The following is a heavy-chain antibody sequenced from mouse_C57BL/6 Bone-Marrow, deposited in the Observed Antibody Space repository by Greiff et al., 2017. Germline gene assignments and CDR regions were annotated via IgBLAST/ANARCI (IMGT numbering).Heavy chain of an antibody. CDR2: IYPGDGDT. J-gene: IGHJ1*03. CDR1: GYAFSSSW. Sequence: QVQLQQSGPELVKPGDSVKISCKASGYAFSSSWMNWVKQRPGKGLEWIGRIYPGDGDTNYNGKFKGKATLTADKSSSTAYMQLSSLTSEDSAVYFCARWRLLRVWGTGTTVTVSS. CDR3: ARWRLLRV. D-gene: IGHD2-3*01. V-gene: IGHV1-82*01.